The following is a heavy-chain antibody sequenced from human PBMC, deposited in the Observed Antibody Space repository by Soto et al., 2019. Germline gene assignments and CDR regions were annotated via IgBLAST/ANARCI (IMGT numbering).Heavy chain of an antibody. CDR3: AKVGYCSSDACCHCDF. CDR2: ISGRGGGGT. V-gene: IGHV3-23*01. Sequence: EVRLLESGGGSVQPGGSLRLSCAASGFTFSSYAMSWVRQAPGKGLEWVSAISGRGGGGTYYADSVKGRFTISRDNSKTTLSMQVTSLTTEDTAVYYCAKVGYCSSDACCHCDFGGQGTLVTVSS. J-gene: IGHJ4*02. D-gene: IGHD2-2*01. CDR1: GFTFSSYA.